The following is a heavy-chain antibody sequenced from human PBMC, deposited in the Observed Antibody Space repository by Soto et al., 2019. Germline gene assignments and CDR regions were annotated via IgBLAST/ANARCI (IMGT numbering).Heavy chain of an antibody. D-gene: IGHD2-8*02. J-gene: IGHJ5*02. V-gene: IGHV3-74*01. CDR3: ARGVLNRDGFGDP. Sequence: EVPLVESGGGLVQPGGSLRLSCAASGFTFSRSWMHWVRQAPGKGLVWVSRISPDGSGTDYADSVEARFSISRDNVKNTLYLQMNRLRDEDTAVYYCARGVLNRDGFGDPWGQGTLVTVSS. CDR2: ISPDGSGT. CDR1: GFTFSRSW.